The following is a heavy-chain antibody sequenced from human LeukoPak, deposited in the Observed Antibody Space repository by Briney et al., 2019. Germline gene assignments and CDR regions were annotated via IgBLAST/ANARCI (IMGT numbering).Heavy chain of an antibody. CDR2: IYYSGST. D-gene: IGHD3-22*01. CDR1: GGSISSYY. Sequence: SETLSLTCTVSGGSISSYYCSWIRQPPGKGLEWIGYIYYSGSTNYNPSLKSRVTISVDTSKNQFSLRLRSVTAADTAVYYCVRGPNSSGLHYFDYWGQGTLVTASS. V-gene: IGHV4-59*01. CDR3: VRGPNSSGLHYFDY. J-gene: IGHJ4*02.